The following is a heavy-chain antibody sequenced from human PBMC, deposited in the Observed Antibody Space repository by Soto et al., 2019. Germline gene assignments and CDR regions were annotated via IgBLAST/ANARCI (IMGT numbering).Heavy chain of an antibody. D-gene: IGHD3-3*01. CDR3: ARVITIFGVVPDPHDAFDV. CDR1: GYTFTSYY. Sequence: ASVKVSCKASGYTFTSYYMHWVRQAPGQGLEWMGIINPSGGSTSYAQKFQGRVTMTRDTSTSTVYMELSSLRSEDTAVYYCARVITIFGVVPDPHDAFDVWGQGTMVTVSS. J-gene: IGHJ3*01. CDR2: INPSGGST. V-gene: IGHV1-46*01.